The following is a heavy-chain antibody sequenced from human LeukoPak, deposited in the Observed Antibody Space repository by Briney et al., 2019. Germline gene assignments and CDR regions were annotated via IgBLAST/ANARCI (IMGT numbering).Heavy chain of an antibody. CDR2: IFSGGST. CDR3: ARGGATRYCTNGVCHYFDY. J-gene: IGHJ4*02. CDR1: GFTVSNNY. V-gene: IGHV3-66*01. D-gene: IGHD2-8*01. Sequence: GGSLRLSCAASGFTVSNNYMSWVRQAPGKGLEWVSVIFSGGSTNYADSVKGRLTISRDNSKNTLYLQMNSLRAKHTAVSYCARGGATRYCTNGVCHYFDYWGQGTLVTVSS.